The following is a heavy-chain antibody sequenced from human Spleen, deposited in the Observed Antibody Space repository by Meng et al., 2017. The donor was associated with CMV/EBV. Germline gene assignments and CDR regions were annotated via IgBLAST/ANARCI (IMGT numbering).Heavy chain of an antibody. CDR1: GFTFSSYS. V-gene: IGHV3-23*03. Sequence: GESLKISCAASGFTFSSYSMNWVRQAPGKGLEWVSVIYSGGSTYYADPVEGRFTVSRDDSKNTLYLQMDSLRAEDTAVYYCAKSYELPLDAFDIWGQGTMVTVSS. CDR3: AKSYELPLDAFDI. D-gene: IGHD2-2*01. CDR2: IYSGGST. J-gene: IGHJ3*02.